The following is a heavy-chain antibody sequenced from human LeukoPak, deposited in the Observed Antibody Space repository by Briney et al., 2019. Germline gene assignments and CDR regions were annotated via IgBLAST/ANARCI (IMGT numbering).Heavy chain of an antibody. CDR3: ARLFYSGYDLSLFDY. D-gene: IGHD5-12*01. CDR1: GYSFTSYW. CDR2: IYPGDSDT. Sequence: GESLKISCKGSGYSFTSYWIGWVRQMPGKGLEWMGLIYPGDSDTRYSPSFQGQVTISADKSISTAYLQWSSLKASDTAMYYCARLFYSGYDLSLFDYWGQGTLVTVSS. J-gene: IGHJ4*02. V-gene: IGHV5-51*01.